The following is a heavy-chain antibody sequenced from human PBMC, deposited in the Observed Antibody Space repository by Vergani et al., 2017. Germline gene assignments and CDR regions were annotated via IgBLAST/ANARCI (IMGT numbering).Heavy chain of an antibody. CDR1: GFTFSSYG. D-gene: IGHD2-8*01. V-gene: IGHV3-30*18. Sequence: QEQLVESGGGVVQPGTSLRLSCAASGFTFSSYGMHWVRQAPGKGLEWVAVISYDGSNKYYADSVKGRFTISRDNSKNTLYLQMNSLRAEDTAVYYCAKGRGYCTNGVCPEDYWGQGTLVTVSS. CDR3: AKGRGYCTNGVCPEDY. J-gene: IGHJ4*02. CDR2: ISYDGSNK.